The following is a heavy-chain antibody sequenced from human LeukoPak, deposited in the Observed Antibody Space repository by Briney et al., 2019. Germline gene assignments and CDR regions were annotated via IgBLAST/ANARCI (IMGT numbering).Heavy chain of an antibody. CDR2: ISSDGIAT. V-gene: IGHV3-74*01. Sequence: GGSLRLSCAASGFTFNTYWIHWVRQAPGKGLVWASRISSDGIATAYAASVKGRFTISRDNAKNTLYLQMSSLRVDDTGLYYCARDYSGYYSPFDSWGQGTLVTVSS. J-gene: IGHJ5*01. D-gene: IGHD3-22*01. CDR1: GFTFNTYW. CDR3: ARDYSGYYSPFDS.